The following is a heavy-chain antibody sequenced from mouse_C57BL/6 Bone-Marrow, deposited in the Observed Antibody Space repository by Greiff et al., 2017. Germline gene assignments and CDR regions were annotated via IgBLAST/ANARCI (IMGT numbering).Heavy chain of an antibody. J-gene: IGHJ3*01. D-gene: IGHD6-1*01. CDR3: ARDGVPFAY. Sequence: VQLQQSGAELVRPGASVKLSCKASGYTFTDYYINWVKQRPGQGLEWIARIYPGSGNTYYNEKFKGKATLTAEKSSSTAYMQLSSLTSEDSAVYFCARDGVPFAYWGQGTLVTVSA. CDR1: GYTFTDYY. V-gene: IGHV1-76*01. CDR2: IYPGSGNT.